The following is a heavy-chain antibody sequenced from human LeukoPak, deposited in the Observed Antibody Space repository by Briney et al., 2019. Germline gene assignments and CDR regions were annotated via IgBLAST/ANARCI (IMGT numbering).Heavy chain of an antibody. CDR2: IIPIFCTA. D-gene: IGHD2-2*02. Sequence: SVKVSCKASGGTFSSYAISWVRQAPGQGLEWMGGIIPIFCTANYAQKFQGRVTITADESTSTAYMELSSLRSEDTAVYYCARGLSVYCSSTSCYTRFSFYYYGMDVWGQGTTVTVSS. CDR3: ARGLSVYCSSTSCYTRFSFYYYGMDV. V-gene: IGHV1-69*01. CDR1: GGTFSSYA. J-gene: IGHJ6*02.